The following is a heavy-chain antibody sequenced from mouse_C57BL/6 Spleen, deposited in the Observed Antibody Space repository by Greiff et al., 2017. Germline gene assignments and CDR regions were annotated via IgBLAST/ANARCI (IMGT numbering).Heavy chain of an antibody. CDR2: INPYNGDT. D-gene: IGHD1-1*01. Sequence: VHVKQSGPELVKPGDSVKISCKASGYSFTGYFMNWVMQSHGKSLEWIGRINPYNGDTFYNQKFKGKATLTVDKSSSTAHMELRSLTSEDSAVYYCARSTTVVAFDYWGQGTTLTVSS. J-gene: IGHJ2*01. CDR1: GYSFTGYF. CDR3: ARSTTVVAFDY. V-gene: IGHV1-20*01.